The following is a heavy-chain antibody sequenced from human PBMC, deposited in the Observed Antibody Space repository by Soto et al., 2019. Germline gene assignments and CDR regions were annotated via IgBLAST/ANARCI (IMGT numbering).Heavy chain of an antibody. CDR2: LSGDGSRA. D-gene: IGHD3-16*01. J-gene: IGHJ4*02. V-gene: IGHV3-23*01. Sequence: KLLESGGQLIQPGGSLRLSCAGTGFNFGGYAMNWVRRAPGKGLEWVSTLSGDGSRAYYADSVRGRFTVSRDNSKSTLYLRMNSLRADDTAIYYCAKRGGYAISFYDSWGQGTLVTVSS. CDR1: GFNFGGYA. CDR3: AKRGGYAISFYDS.